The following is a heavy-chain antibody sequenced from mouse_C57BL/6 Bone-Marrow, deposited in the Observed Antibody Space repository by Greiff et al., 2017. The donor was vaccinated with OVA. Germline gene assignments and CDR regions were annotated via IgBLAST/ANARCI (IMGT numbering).Heavy chain of an antibody. Sequence: VKLVESDAELVKPGASVKISCKVSGYTFTDHTIHWMKQRPEQGLEWIGYIYPRDGSTKYNEKFKGKATLTADKSSSTAYMQLNSLTSEDSAVYFCAREGDYEGAWSAYWGQGTLVTVSA. CDR2: IYPRDGST. V-gene: IGHV1-78*01. D-gene: IGHD2-4*01. CDR3: AREGDYEGAWSAY. J-gene: IGHJ3*01. CDR1: GYTFTDHT.